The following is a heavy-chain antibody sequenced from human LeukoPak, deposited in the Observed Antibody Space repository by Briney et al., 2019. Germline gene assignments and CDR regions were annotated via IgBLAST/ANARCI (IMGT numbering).Heavy chain of an antibody. D-gene: IGHD1-1*01. CDR1: RFTFSSNA. CDR3: AREDDLLDY. J-gene: IGHJ4*02. CDR2: ISYDGGNK. Sequence: GGSLRLSCAAPRFTFSSNAMHWVRQAPGKGLEWVAVISYDGGNKFYTDSEKGRFTISRDNSKNTLYLQMNSLRAEDTAVYYCAREDDLLDYWGQGTLVTVSS. V-gene: IGHV3-30-3*01.